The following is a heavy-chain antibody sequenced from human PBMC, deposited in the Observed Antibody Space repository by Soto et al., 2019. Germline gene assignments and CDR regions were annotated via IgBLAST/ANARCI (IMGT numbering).Heavy chain of an antibody. CDR1: GFTFSSYG. D-gene: IGHD6-19*01. CDR2: IWYDGSNK. Sequence: GGSLRLSCAASGFTFSSYGMHWVRQAPGKGLEWVAVIWYDGSNKYYADSVKGRFTISRDNSKNTLYLQMNSLRAEDTVVYYCARDSSSGWRHYFDYWGQGTLVTVPS. CDR3: ARDSSSGWRHYFDY. J-gene: IGHJ4*02. V-gene: IGHV3-33*01.